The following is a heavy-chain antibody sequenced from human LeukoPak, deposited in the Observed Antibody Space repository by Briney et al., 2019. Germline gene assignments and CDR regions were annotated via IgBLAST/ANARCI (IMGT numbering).Heavy chain of an antibody. D-gene: IGHD4-17*01. J-gene: IGHJ3*02. CDR3: ARNFVDYGDYLDAFDI. CDR1: GGPFSGYY. CDR2: INHSGST. Sequence: SETLSLTCAVYGGPFSGYYWSWIRQPPGKGLEWIGEINHSGSTNYNPSLKSRVTISVDTSKNQFSLKLSSVTAADTAVYYCARNFVDYGDYLDAFDIWGQGTMVTVSS. V-gene: IGHV4-34*01.